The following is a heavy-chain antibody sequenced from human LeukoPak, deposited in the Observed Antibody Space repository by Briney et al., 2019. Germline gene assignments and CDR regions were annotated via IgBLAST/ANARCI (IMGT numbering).Heavy chain of an antibody. J-gene: IGHJ4*02. V-gene: IGHV1-18*01. D-gene: IGHD6-13*01. CDR1: GYTFTSYG. CDR2: ISAYNGNT. CDR3: SRDQAAGTGFFGFDY. Sequence: ATVKVSCKASGYTFTSYGISWGRHRPAPGHELMGWISAYNGNTNYAQKLQARGTMTSDTSTSKAFTEQMSPVSDVAAALYYSRDQAAGTGFFGFDYWGQGTLVTVSS.